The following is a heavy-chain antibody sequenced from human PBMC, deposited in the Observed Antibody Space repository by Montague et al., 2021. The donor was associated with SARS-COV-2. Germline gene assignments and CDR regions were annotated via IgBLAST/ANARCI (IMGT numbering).Heavy chain of an antibody. CDR2: SSHKGIT. CDR1: GSSVRSDYY. J-gene: IGHJ6*02. Sequence: SETLSLTCTVSGSSVRSDYYWAWIRQSPGKGLEWIGSSSHKGITDYNPSLRSRVTLSVDTSKNQFSLKLRSVTAADTAVYYCARVSISYDPDDASYGMDVWGRGTTVTVSS. V-gene: IGHV4-38-2*02. D-gene: IGHD1-1*01. CDR3: ARVSISYDPDDASYGMDV.